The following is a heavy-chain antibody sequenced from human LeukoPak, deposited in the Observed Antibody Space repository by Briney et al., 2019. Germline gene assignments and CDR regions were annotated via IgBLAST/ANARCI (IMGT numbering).Heavy chain of an antibody. D-gene: IGHD3-3*01. CDR2: IYYSGST. J-gene: IGHJ6*03. CDR1: GGSISSSSYY. Sequence: SETLSLTCTVSGGSISSSSYYWGWIRQPPGKGLEWIGCIYYSGSTYYNPSLKSRVTISVYTSKNQFSLKLSSVAAAATAVYSCARIQAPYYDFWSGYYENYMDVWGKGTTVTVSS. V-gene: IGHV4-39*01. CDR3: ARIQAPYYDFWSGYYENYMDV.